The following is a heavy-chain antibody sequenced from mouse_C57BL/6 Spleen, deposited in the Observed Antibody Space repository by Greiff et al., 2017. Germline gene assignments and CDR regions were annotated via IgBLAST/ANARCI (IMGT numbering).Heavy chain of an antibody. J-gene: IGHJ2*01. CDR2: IDPSDSYT. CDR3: ARCDYGSSYEGDY. CDR1: GYTFTSYW. Sequence: QVQLQQPGAELVKPGASVKLSCKASGYTFTSYWMQWVKQRPGQGLEWIGEIDPSDSYTNYNQKFKGKATLTVDTSSSTAYMQLSSLTSEDSAVYYCARCDYGSSYEGDYWGQGTTLTVSS. D-gene: IGHD1-1*01. V-gene: IGHV1-50*01.